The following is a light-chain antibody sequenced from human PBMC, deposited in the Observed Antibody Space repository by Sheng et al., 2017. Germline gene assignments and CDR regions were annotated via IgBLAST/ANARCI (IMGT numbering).Light chain of an antibody. CDR3: QVWDDSSDHPWV. V-gene: IGLV3-21*02. CDR2: DDN. CDR1: NIGSKS. J-gene: IGLJ3*02. Sequence: SYELTQPPSVSVAPGQTARITCGGNNIGSKSVHWYQQRPGQAPVLVVFDDNDRPSGIPERFSGSHSGNTATLTISRVEAGDEADFYCQVWDDSSDHPWVFGGGTKLTVL.